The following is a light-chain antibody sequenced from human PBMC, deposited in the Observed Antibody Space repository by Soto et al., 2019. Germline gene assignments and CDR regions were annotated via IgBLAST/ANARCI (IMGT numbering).Light chain of an antibody. CDR3: QQYGSSLRT. Sequence: EIVLTQSPGSLSLSPLEIATLSCMASQSVSSSYLAWYQQKPGQAPRLLIYGASSRATGIPDRFSGSGSGTDFTLTISRLEPEDFAVYYCQQYGSSLRTFGQGTKVDIK. J-gene: IGKJ1*01. CDR1: QSVSSSY. V-gene: IGKV3-20*01. CDR2: GAS.